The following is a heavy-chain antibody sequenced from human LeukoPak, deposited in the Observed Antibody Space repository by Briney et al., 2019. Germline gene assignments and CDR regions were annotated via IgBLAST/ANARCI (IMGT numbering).Heavy chain of an antibody. V-gene: IGHV4-38-2*01. D-gene: IGHD2-15*01. CDR2: IYHSGST. CDR1: GYSISSGYY. CDR3: ARILGNYFDY. Sequence: SETLSLTCAVSGYSISSGYYWGWTRQPPGKGLEWIGSIYHSGSTYYNPSLKSRVTISVDASKNQFSLKLSSVTAADTAVYYCARILGNYFDYWGQGTLVTVSS. J-gene: IGHJ4*02.